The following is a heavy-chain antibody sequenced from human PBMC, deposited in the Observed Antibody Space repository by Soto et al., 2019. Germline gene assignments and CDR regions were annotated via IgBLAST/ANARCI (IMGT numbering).Heavy chain of an antibody. CDR2: INTAGDT. CDR1: GFTFSSYD. J-gene: IGHJ4*02. D-gene: IGHD3-22*01. CDR3: ARGRSSGYSYFDY. Sequence: PGGSLRLSCAASGFTFSSYDMHWVRQATGKGLEWVSTINTAGDTYYPDSVKGQFTISRENAKNSLYLQINSLKAGDTAVFYCARGRSSGYSYFDYWGVGTLVTVSS. V-gene: IGHV3-13*04.